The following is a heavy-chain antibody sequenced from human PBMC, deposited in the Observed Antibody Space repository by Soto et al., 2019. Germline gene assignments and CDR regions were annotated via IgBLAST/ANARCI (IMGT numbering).Heavy chain of an antibody. D-gene: IGHD6-6*01. Sequence: GGSLRLSCAASGFTFSSYGMHWVRQAPGKGLEWVAVIWYDGSNKYYADSVKGRFTISRDNSKNTLYLQMNSLRAEDTAVYYCARDGEYSSSPYYFDYWGQGTLVTVSS. CDR3: ARDGEYSSSPYYFDY. CDR1: GFTFSSYG. J-gene: IGHJ4*02. V-gene: IGHV3-33*01. CDR2: IWYDGSNK.